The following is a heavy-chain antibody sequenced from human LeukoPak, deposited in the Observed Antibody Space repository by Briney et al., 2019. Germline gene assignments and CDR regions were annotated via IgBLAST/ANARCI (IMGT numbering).Heavy chain of an antibody. D-gene: IGHD2-2*01. Sequence: GGSLRLSCAASGFTFSDYYMSWIRQAPGKGLEWVSYISSSGSTIYYADSVKGRFTISRDNAKNSLYLRMSSLRAEDTAVYYCARDGPGVVVPAAPDVWGKGTTVTVSS. J-gene: IGHJ6*04. CDR1: GFTFSDYY. CDR2: ISSSGSTI. V-gene: IGHV3-11*01. CDR3: ARDGPGVVVPAAPDV.